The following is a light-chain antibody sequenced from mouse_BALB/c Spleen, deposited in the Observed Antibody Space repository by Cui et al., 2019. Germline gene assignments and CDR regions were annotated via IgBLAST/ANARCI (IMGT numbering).Light chain of an antibody. CDR3: QQWSGYPFT. CDR1: SSVSSSY. J-gene: IGKJ5*01. CDR2: GTS. Sequence: ENVLTQSPAILAASLGEKVTMTCSASSSVSSSYLHWYQQKSGTSPKRWIYGTSNLASGVPARFSGSGAGISYSLTISSMEAENDATYYCQQWSGYPFTFGAGTKLELK. V-gene: IGKV4-51*01.